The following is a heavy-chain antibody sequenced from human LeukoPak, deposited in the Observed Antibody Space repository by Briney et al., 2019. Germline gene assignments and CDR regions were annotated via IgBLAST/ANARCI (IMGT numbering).Heavy chain of an antibody. V-gene: IGHV3-23*01. Sequence: PGGSLRLSCAASGFTFSSYAMSWVRQAPGKGLEWVSAITNSGDGTFYTDSVKGRFTISRDSAKNTLYLQMNSLRAEDTAVYYCASWGEEIDYWGQGTLVTVSS. D-gene: IGHD3-10*01. CDR1: GFTFSSYA. J-gene: IGHJ4*02. CDR3: ASWGEEIDY. CDR2: ITNSGDGT.